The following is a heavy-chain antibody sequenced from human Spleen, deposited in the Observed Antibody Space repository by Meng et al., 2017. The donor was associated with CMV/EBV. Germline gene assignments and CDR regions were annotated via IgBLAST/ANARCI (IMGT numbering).Heavy chain of an antibody. D-gene: IGHD5-24*01. V-gene: IGHV1-18*01. CDR1: GYTFTNYG. CDR2: ISAYNRDT. J-gene: IGHJ4*02. CDR3: AAAMAN. Sequence: ASVKVSCKASGYTFTNYGISWVRQAPGQGLEWMGWISAYNRDTYYAQKFQGRVTMTTDTSTSIAYMELSSLTSEDTAFYYCAAAMANWGQGTLVTVSS.